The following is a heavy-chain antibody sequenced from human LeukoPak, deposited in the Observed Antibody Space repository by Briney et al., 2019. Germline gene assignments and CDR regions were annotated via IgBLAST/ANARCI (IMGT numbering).Heavy chain of an antibody. CDR2: MTGGGVT. Sequence: GGSLRLSCVGSGFSFNKYAATWVRQAPGKRLEWVAGMTGGGVTYHADSVKGRFVISRDNSKNTIYLQMNSLRAEDTALYFCAKDKIVGDGRWDFDYWGQGTLVTVSS. J-gene: IGHJ4*02. V-gene: IGHV3-23*01. CDR1: GFSFNKYA. CDR3: AKDKIVGDGRWDFDY. D-gene: IGHD3-10*01.